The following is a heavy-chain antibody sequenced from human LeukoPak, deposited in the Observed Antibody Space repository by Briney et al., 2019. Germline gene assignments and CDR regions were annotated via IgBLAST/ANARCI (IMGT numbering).Heavy chain of an antibody. J-gene: IGHJ4*02. CDR2: INSDGSST. CDR3: ARTFETPLLWFGELLGFDY. V-gene: IGHV3-74*01. CDR1: GFTFSSYW. D-gene: IGHD3-10*01. Sequence: GGSLRLSCAASGFTFSSYWMHWVRQAPGKGLVWVSRINSDGSSTSYADSVKGRFTISRDNAKNTLYLQMNSLRAEDTAVYYCARTFETPLLWFGELLGFDYWGQGTLVTVSS.